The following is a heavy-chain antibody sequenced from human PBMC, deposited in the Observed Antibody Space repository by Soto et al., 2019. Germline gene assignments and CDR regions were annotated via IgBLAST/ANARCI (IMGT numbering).Heavy chain of an antibody. CDR2: INHSGST. V-gene: IGHV4-34*01. CDR3: ASGGARSWYRRGWDY. CDR1: GGSFSGYY. J-gene: IGHJ4*02. D-gene: IGHD6-13*01. Sequence: QVQLQQWGAGLLKPSETLSLTCAVYGGSFSGYYWSWIRQPPGKGLEWIGEINHSGSTNYNPSLKSRITKSVDTSKNQFSLKLSSVTAADTAVYYCASGGARSWYRRGWDYWGQGTLVTVSS.